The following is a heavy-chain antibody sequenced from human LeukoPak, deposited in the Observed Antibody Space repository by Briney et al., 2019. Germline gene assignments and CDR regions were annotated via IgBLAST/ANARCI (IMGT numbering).Heavy chain of an antibody. Sequence: PGGSLRLSCVASGFTFSIYSMNWVRQAPGKGLEWVSGISSSSSYIFYADSVKGRFTISRDNAKNSLYLQMNSLRAEDTAVYYCVRDKGAVAGTAIFDYWGQGTLVTVSS. CDR1: GFTFSIYS. V-gene: IGHV3-21*01. D-gene: IGHD6-19*01. J-gene: IGHJ4*02. CDR3: VRDKGAVAGTAIFDY. CDR2: ISSSSSYI.